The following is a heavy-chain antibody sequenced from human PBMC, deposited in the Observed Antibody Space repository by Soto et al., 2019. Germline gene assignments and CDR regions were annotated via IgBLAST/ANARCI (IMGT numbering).Heavy chain of an antibody. V-gene: IGHV3-64*01. J-gene: IGHJ6*03. CDR3: ARETGYSGYDTYGNYYYYMDV. D-gene: IGHD5-12*01. CDR2: ISSNGGST. CDR1: GFTFSSYA. Sequence: PGGSLRLSCAASGFTFSSYAMHWVRQAPGKGLEYVSAISSNGGSTYYANSVKGRFTISRDNSKNTLYLQMGSLRAEDMAVYYCARETGYSGYDTYGNYYYYMDVWGKGTTVTVSS.